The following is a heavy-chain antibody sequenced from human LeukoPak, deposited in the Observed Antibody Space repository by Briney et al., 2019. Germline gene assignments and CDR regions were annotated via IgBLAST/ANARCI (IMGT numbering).Heavy chain of an antibody. Sequence: PSETLSLTCTVSGYSISSGYNWGWIREPPGKGLEWSGSIYHSGSTYYNPSLKSRVTISVDTSKNQFSLKLSSVTAADTAVYYCAWVDPGRTVVKWTTPNWFDPWGQGTLVTVSS. V-gene: IGHV4-38-2*02. CDR2: IYHSGST. CDR3: AWVDPGRTVVKWTTPNWFDP. CDR1: GYSISSGYN. J-gene: IGHJ5*02. D-gene: IGHD4-23*01.